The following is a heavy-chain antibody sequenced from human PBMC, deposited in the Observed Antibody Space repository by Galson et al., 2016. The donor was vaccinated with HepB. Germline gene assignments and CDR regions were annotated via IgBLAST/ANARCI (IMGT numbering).Heavy chain of an antibody. J-gene: IGHJ4*02. Sequence: SETLSLTCTVSGGSISSNFYYWDWIRQPPGKGLEWIGSIYYSGSTDYNPSLKSRLTMSVDTSKNHFSLKLSSVSAADTAVYYCARRHGATKSRRYFDHWGRGTLVTVSS. CDR2: IYYSGST. CDR3: ARRHGATKSRRYFDH. CDR1: GGSISSNFYY. D-gene: IGHD1-26*01. V-gene: IGHV4-39*02.